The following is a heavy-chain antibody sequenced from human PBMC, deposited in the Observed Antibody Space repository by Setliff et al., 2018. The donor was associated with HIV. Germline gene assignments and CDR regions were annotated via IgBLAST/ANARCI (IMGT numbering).Heavy chain of an antibody. V-gene: IGHV1-2*02. CDR2: IKPNSGGT. D-gene: IGHD3-10*01. CDR3: ARGKGVGGVIITGGLDV. J-gene: IGHJ6*02. CDR1: GYTFTDYY. Sequence: GASVKVSCKASGYTFTDYYMHWVRQAPGQGLEWMGWIKPNSGGTNYAQKFQGRVTMTRDTSISTAYMDLSRLRSDDTAVYYCARGKGVGGVIITGGLDVWGQGTTVTVSS.